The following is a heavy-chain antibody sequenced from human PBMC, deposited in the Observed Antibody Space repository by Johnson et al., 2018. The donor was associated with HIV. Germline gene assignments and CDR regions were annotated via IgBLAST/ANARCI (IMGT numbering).Heavy chain of an antibody. CDR3: AGGVAVAFDI. Sequence: VQLVESGGGLVQPGGSLRLSCAASGFTFSSYWMHWVRQAPGKGLVWVSVIYSGDNTLYADSVKGRFIVSRDNSKNTLYVQMNSLRAEDTAVYYCAGGVAVAFDIWGQGTMVTVSS. J-gene: IGHJ3*02. CDR1: GFTFSSYW. V-gene: IGHV3-66*01. CDR2: IYSGDNT. D-gene: IGHD6-19*01.